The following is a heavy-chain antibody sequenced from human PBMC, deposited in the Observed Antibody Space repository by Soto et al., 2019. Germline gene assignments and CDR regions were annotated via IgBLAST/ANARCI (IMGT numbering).Heavy chain of an antibody. CDR2: IYHSGST. D-gene: IGHD4-17*01. CDR3: ARAHYGDYGYGMDV. V-gene: IGHV4-30-2*01. CDR1: GGSISSGVYS. J-gene: IGHJ6*02. Sequence: SETLSLTCAVYGGSISSGVYSYHWIRQPPGMGLEWIGYIYHSGSTSHNPSLKSRVTISVDRSKNQFSLKLSSVTAADTAVYYCARAHYGDYGYGMDVWGQGTTVTVSS.